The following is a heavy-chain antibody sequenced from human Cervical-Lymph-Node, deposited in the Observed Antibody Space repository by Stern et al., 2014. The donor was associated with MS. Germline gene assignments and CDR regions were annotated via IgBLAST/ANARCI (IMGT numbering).Heavy chain of an antibody. CDR3: ARHSVGVKDFDS. Sequence: VQLVEPGPGLVKPSETLSLTCTVSGGSIRTFSWSWIRQPPGRGLEWIGCVYYNGTTTHNPSLKSRVTMSVDTSKSQLSLRLHSVTAADTAVYYCARHSVGVKDFDSWGQGTLVIVSS. J-gene: IGHJ4*02. CDR1: GGSIRTFS. CDR2: VYYNGTT. D-gene: IGHD4-23*01. V-gene: IGHV4-59*01.